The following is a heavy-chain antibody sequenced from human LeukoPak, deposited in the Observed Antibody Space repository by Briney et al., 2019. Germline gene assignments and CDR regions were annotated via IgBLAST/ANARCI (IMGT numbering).Heavy chain of an antibody. D-gene: IGHD2-15*01. V-gene: IGHV3-48*03. CDR1: GFTFSSYE. CDR2: ISSSGSTI. Sequence: PGGSLRLSCAASGFTFSSYEMNWVRQAPGKGLEWVSYISSSGSTIYYAYSVNGPFTISRHNAKNSLYLQMNLLTAEDTAVYYCARDQGGSGGSFDYYYYGMDVWGQGTTVTVSS. CDR3: ARDQGGSGGSFDYYYYGMDV. J-gene: IGHJ6*02.